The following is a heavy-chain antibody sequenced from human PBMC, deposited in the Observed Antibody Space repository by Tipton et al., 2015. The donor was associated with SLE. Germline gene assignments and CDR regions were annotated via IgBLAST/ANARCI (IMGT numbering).Heavy chain of an antibody. CDR3: ASAQWDANIYFDY. CDR2: LYHIGST. Sequence: TLSLTCTVSGYSISSGYYWGWIRQPPGKGLEWLGSLYHIGSTYYNPSLKSRVTISLDTSKRHFSLKLTSVTAADTAVYYCASAQWDANIYFDYWGQGTLVTVSS. CDR1: GYSISSGYY. V-gene: IGHV4-38-2*02. D-gene: IGHD1-26*01. J-gene: IGHJ4*02.